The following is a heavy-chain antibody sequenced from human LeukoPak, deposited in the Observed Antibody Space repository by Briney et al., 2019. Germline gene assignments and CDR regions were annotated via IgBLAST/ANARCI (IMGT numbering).Heavy chain of an antibody. CDR1: GFAFSNHA. D-gene: IGHD3-10*01. J-gene: IGHJ3*02. Sequence: GESLKISCEASGFAFSNHAMTWVRQAPGEGLQWVSTISDTGKTTFYRDSVKGRFTISRDNSKNTLYLQMNSLRAEDTAVYYCARDRRLLYFGELFHDAFDIWGQGTMVTVSS. CDR3: ARDRRLLYFGELFHDAFDI. CDR2: ISDTGKTT. V-gene: IGHV3-23*01.